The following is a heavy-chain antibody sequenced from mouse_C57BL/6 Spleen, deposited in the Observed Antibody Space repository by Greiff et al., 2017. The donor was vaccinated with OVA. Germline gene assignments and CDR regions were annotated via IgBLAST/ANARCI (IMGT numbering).Heavy chain of an antibody. CDR3: ARFRDGYYFDY. V-gene: IGHV1-64*01. CDR2: IHPNSGST. Sequence: VQLQESGAELVKPGASVKLSCKASGYTFTSYWMHWVKQRPGQGLEWIGMIHPNSGSTNYNEKFKSKATLTVDKSSSTAYMQLSSLTSEDSAVYYCARFRDGYYFDYWGQGTTLTVSS. D-gene: IGHD2-3*01. CDR1: GYTFTSYW. J-gene: IGHJ2*01.